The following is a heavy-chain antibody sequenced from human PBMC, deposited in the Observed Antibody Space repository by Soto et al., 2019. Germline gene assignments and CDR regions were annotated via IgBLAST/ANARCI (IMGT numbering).Heavy chain of an antibody. V-gene: IGHV3-21*02. CDR3: ARGGGSLNY. D-gene: IGHD2-15*01. CDR1: GFTFSVSA. CDR2: INGGSTSV. J-gene: IGHJ4*02. Sequence: DVQLVESGGGLVKPGGSLRLSCEASGFTFSVSAMNWVRQAPGKGLEWVSSINGGSTSVHYADSVKGRFTISRDNANNAPSLPLNNRILEDTAVYYCARGGGSLNYWGQGTLVSVSS.